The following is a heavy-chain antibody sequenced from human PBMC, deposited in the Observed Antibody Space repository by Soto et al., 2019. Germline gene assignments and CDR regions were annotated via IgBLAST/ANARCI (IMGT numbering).Heavy chain of an antibody. V-gene: IGHV4-34*01. D-gene: IGHD5-12*01. CDR3: ARGQRGYSGYVGYYFDY. J-gene: IGHJ4*02. Sequence: QVQLQQWGAGLLKPSETLSLTCAVYGGSFSGYYWSWIRQPPGKGLEWIGEINHSGSTNYNPSLNSRVTISVDTSKNQFSLKLSSVTAADTAVYYCARGQRGYSGYVGYYFDYWGQGTLVTVSS. CDR1: GGSFSGYY. CDR2: INHSGST.